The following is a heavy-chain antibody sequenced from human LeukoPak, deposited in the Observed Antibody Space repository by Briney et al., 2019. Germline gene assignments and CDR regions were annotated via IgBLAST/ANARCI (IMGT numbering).Heavy chain of an antibody. J-gene: IGHJ4*02. CDR2: IWYDGSNK. V-gene: IGHV3-33*08. CDR1: GGSFSGFY. CDR3: ARGQGYGDY. D-gene: IGHD5-12*01. Sequence: LSLTCAVYGGSFSGFYWSWIRQAPGKGLEWVAVIWYDGSNKYYADSVKGRFTISRDNSKNTLYLQMNSLRAEDTAVYYCARGQGYGDYWGQGTLVTVSS.